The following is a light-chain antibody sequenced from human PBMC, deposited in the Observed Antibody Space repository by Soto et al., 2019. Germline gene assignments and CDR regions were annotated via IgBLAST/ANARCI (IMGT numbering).Light chain of an antibody. Sequence: ETVLTQSPATLSLSPGETATLSCRASQSVRNYLAWYQQKPGQAPRLLIYAASNRATGIPARFSGSGSGTDFTLTISRLEPEDFAVYYCQQRTNWPPLTFGGGTKVEIK. CDR3: QQRTNWPPLT. CDR2: AAS. CDR1: QSVRNY. J-gene: IGKJ4*01. V-gene: IGKV3-11*01.